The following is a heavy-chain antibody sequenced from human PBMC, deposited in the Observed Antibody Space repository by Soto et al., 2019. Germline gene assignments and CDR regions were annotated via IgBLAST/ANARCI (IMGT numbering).Heavy chain of an antibody. V-gene: IGHV4-34*01. CDR1: GGSFSGYY. CDR3: ARRPLGYYFDY. Sequence: NPSETLSLTCAGYGGSFSGYYWSWIRQPPGKGLEWIGEINHSGSTNYNPSLKSRVTISVDTSKNQFSLKLSSVTAADTAVYYCARRPLGYYFDYWGQGTLVTVSS. J-gene: IGHJ4*02. CDR2: INHSGST. D-gene: IGHD3-16*01.